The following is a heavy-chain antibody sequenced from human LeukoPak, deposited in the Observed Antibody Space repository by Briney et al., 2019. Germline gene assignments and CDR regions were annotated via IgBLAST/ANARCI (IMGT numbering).Heavy chain of an antibody. CDR1: GGIFSTYA. V-gene: IGHV1-69*13. J-gene: IGHJ6*02. CDR2: IIPIFGTA. D-gene: IGHD4-17*01. Sequence: SVKVSCKASGGIFSTYAINWVRQAPGQGLEWMGGIIPIFGTANYAQKFQGRVTITADESTSTAYMELSSLRSEDTAVYYCVGGDYEPDYYYYYGMDVWGQGTTVTVSS. CDR3: VGGDYEPDYYYYYGMDV.